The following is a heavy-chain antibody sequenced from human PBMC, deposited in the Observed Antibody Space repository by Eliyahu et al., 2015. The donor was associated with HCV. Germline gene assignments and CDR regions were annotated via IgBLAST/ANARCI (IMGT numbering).Heavy chain of an antibody. J-gene: IGHJ5*02. D-gene: IGHD6-19*01. CDR1: GGSITTYY. V-gene: IGHV4-59*01. CDR2: IHYSGST. CDR3: ASGGGGIAVTGTGGWFDP. Sequence: QVQLQESGPGLVKPSETLSLTCXVSGGSITTYYWXWSRLPPAPGKGLEWIGYIHYSGSTNYNPSLKSRVTISIDTSKNQFSLNLTSVTAADTAMYYCASGGGGIAVTGTGGWFDPWGQGTLVTVSS.